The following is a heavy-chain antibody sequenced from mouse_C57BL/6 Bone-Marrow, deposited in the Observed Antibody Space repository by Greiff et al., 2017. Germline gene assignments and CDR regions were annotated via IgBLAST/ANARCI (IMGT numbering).Heavy chain of an antibody. V-gene: IGHV5-6*01. CDR2: ISSGGSYT. J-gene: IGHJ4*01. CDR3: ASLWSP. Sequence: EVKVVESGGDLVKPGGSLKLSCAASGFTFSSYGMSWVRQTPDKRLEWVATISSGGSYTYYPDSVKGRFTISRDNAKNTLYLQMSSLKAENTAMYYYASLWSPGGQGTSVTVSS. D-gene: IGHD1-1*02. CDR1: GFTFSSYG.